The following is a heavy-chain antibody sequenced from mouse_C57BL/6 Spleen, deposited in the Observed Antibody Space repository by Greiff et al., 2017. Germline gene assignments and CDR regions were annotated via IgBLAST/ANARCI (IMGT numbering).Heavy chain of an antibody. Sequence: QVQLKQSGPELVKPGASVKLSCKASGYTFPSYDINWVKQRPGQGLEWIGWIYPRDGSTKYNEKFKGKATLTLDTSSSTAYMELHSLTSDYSAVYFCARGFGGYGSSYYAMDYWGQGTSVTVSS. CDR2: IYPRDGST. CDR3: ARGFGGYGSSYYAMDY. D-gene: IGHD1-1*01. J-gene: IGHJ4*01. CDR1: GYTFPSYD. V-gene: IGHV1-85*01.